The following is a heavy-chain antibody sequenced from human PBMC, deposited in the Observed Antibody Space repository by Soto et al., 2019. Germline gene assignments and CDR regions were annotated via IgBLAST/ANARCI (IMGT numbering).Heavy chain of an antibody. Sequence: SVKVSCKASGGTFSSYAISWVRQAPGQGLEWMGGIIPIFGTANYAQKFQGRVTITADESTSTAYMELSSLRSEDTAVYYCARVGAPRNASRYCSSTSCYWLLGGWFDPWG. V-gene: IGHV1-69*13. CDR2: IIPIFGTA. CDR1: GGTFSSYA. J-gene: IGHJ5*02. CDR3: ARVGAPRNASRYCSSTSCYWLLGGWFDP. D-gene: IGHD2-2*01.